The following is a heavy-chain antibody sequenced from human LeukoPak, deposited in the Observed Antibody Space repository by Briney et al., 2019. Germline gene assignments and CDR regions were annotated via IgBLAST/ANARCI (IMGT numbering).Heavy chain of an antibody. Sequence: GRSLRLSCAASGFTFRSYGMSWVRQAPGKGLEWVSAISGSGGITYYADSVKGRFTISRDNSKNTLYLQMNSLRAEDTAVYYCAKVGVVIRDAFDIWGQGTMVTVSS. J-gene: IGHJ3*02. D-gene: IGHD3-10*01. CDR1: GFTFRSYG. V-gene: IGHV3-23*01. CDR3: AKVGVVIRDAFDI. CDR2: ISGSGGIT.